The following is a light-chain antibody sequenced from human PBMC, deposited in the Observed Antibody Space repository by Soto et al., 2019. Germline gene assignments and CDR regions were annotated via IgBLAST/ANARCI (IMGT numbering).Light chain of an antibody. CDR2: AVT. V-gene: IGLV2-14*01. Sequence: QSVLTQPASVSGSPGQSITISCTGTSSDVGGYNYVSWYQQHPGKAPKLIISAVTYRPSGVSNRFSGSKSGNTASLTISGLQAEDEADYSCSSYTSSSTLVIFGGGTKLTVL. CDR3: SSYTSSSTLVI. J-gene: IGLJ2*01. CDR1: SSDVGGYNY.